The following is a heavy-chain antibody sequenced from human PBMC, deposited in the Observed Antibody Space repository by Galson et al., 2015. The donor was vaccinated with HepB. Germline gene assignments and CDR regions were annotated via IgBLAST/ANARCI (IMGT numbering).Heavy chain of an antibody. J-gene: IGHJ4*02. CDR1: GFTFSSYG. D-gene: IGHD4-17*01. Sequence: SLRLSCAASGFTFSSYGMHWVRQAPGKGLEWVAFIRYDGSNKYYADSVKGRFTISRDNSKNTMYLQMSSLRPEDTAIYFCARGSTTVVTPFDYWGQGTLLTVSS. CDR3: ARGSTTVVTPFDY. V-gene: IGHV3-30*02. CDR2: IRYDGSNK.